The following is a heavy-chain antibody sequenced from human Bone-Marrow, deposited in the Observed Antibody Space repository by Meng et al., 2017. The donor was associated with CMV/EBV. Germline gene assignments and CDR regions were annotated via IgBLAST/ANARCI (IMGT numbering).Heavy chain of an antibody. D-gene: IGHD6-6*01. CDR3: ATNSQSIAARRNWYYFDY. CDR2: INHSGST. Sequence: SATLSLTCAVYGGSFSGYYWSWIRQPPGKGLEWIGEINHSGSTNYNPSLKSRVTISVDTSKNQFSLKLSSVTAADTAVYYCATNSQSIAARRNWYYFDYWGQGTLVTVSS. CDR1: GGSFSGYY. V-gene: IGHV4-34*01. J-gene: IGHJ4*02.